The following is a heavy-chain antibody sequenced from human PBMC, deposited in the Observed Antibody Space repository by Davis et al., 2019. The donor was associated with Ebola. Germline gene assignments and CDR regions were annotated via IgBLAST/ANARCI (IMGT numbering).Heavy chain of an antibody. Sequence: GESLKISCAASGFTFNDYYMSWIRQAPGKGLEWVSYISSSSSYTNYADSVKGRFTISRDNAKNSLYLQMNSLRAEDTAVYYCAVFGGNYHFDFWGQGTLVTVSS. D-gene: IGHD3-16*01. CDR1: GFTFNDYY. V-gene: IGHV3-11*06. CDR3: AVFGGNYHFDF. J-gene: IGHJ4*01. CDR2: ISSSSSYT.